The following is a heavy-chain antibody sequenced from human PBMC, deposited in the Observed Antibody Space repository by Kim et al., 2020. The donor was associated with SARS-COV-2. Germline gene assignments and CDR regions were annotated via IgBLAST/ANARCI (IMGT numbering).Heavy chain of an antibody. CDR3: ARDRDEPVFDY. CDR1: GFTFSSYG. Sequence: GGSLRLSCAASGFTFSSYGMHWVRQAPGKGLEWVAVIWYDGSNKYYADSVKGRFTISRDNSKNKLYLQMNSRRAEDTAGYYCARDRDEPVFDYWGQGTLVTVSS. J-gene: IGHJ4*02. D-gene: IGHD3-10*01. V-gene: IGHV3-33*01. CDR2: IWYDGSNK.